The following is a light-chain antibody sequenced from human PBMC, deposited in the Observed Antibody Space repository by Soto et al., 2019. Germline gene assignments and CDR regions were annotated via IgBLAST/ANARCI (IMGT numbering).Light chain of an antibody. CDR1: QSVSSSF. CDR3: HQCGYQPFS. Sequence: EIVLTQSSGTLSLSPGERATLSCRASQSVSSSFLAWYQQKPGQAPRLLIYGASSRATGIPDRFSGSGSGTHFTLTINRLEPEDFGVYYCHQCGYQPFSFGHGTKV. CDR2: GAS. J-gene: IGKJ3*01. V-gene: IGKV3-20*01.